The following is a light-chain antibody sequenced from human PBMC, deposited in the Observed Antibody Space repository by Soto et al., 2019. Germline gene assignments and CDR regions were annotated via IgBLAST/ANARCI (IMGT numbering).Light chain of an antibody. J-gene: IGKJ2*01. CDR1: QSVSTW. Sequence: DIQMTQSPSTLSASVGDRVTITCRASQSVSTWLAWYQQKPGKAPKLLIYGASSLESGVPSRFSGSGSVTEFTLTIDSLQPDDFATYYCQQYSSSSPTLGQGTKLEIK. CDR3: QQYSSSSPT. V-gene: IGKV1-5*01. CDR2: GAS.